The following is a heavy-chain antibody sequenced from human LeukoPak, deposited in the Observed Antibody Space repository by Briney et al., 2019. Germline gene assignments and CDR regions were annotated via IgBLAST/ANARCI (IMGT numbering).Heavy chain of an antibody. CDR1: GGSFSGHC. V-gene: IGHV4-34*01. Sequence: SETLSLTCAVYGGSFSGHCWTWIRQPPGKGLEWIGESTHSGSTNYNPSLKSRVTISVDTSKNQFSLKLTSVSAADTAVYHCARGRTGAAALDFWGPGTRVTVSS. CDR3: ARGRTGAAALDF. D-gene: IGHD2-2*01. J-gene: IGHJ4*02. CDR2: STHSGST.